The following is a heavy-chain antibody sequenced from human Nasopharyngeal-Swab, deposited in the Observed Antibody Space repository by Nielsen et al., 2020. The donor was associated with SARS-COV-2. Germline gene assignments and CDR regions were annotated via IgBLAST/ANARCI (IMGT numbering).Heavy chain of an antibody. J-gene: IGHJ4*02. Sequence: GESLKISCAASGFTVSSNYMSWVRQAPGKGLEWVSVIYSGGSTYYADSVKGRFTISRDNSKNTLYLQMNSLRAEDTAVYYCAKGSGGYGTYFDYWGQGTLVTVSS. V-gene: IGHV3-53*01. D-gene: IGHD5-12*01. CDR2: IYSGGST. CDR3: AKGSGGYGTYFDY. CDR1: GFTVSSNY.